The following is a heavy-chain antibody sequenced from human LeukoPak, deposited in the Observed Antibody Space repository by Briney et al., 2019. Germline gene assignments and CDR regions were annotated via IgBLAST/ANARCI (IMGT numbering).Heavy chain of an antibody. D-gene: IGHD3-22*01. Sequence: SETLSLTCTVSGGSISSSVYYWGWIRQPPGKGLEWIGTIYYSGSTYYNPSLKSRVTISVDTSKNQLSLKLTSVTAADTAVYYCARDSSGYYRIDYWGQGTLVTVSS. CDR1: GGSISSSVYY. J-gene: IGHJ4*02. CDR2: IYYSGST. V-gene: IGHV4-39*01. CDR3: ARDSSGYYRIDY.